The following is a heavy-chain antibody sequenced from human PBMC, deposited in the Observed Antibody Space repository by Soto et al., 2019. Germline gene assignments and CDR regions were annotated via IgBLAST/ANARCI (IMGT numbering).Heavy chain of an antibody. CDR3: ARAYDSSGYKRYYFDY. CDR1: GGSISSYY. J-gene: IGHJ4*02. CDR2: IYYSGNT. V-gene: IGHV4-59*01. D-gene: IGHD3-22*01. Sequence: SETLSLTCTVSGGSISSYYWSWIRQPPGKGLECIGYIYYSGNTNYNPSLKSRLTISVDTSKNQFSLKLSSVTAADTAVYYCARAYDSSGYKRYYFDYWGQGTLVTVSS.